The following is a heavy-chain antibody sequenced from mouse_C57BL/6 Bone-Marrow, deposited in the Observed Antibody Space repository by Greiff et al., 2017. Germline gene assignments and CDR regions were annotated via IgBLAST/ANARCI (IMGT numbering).Heavy chain of an antibody. CDR3: ARSKNWDSWFAY. CDR2: INPGSGGT. J-gene: IGHJ3*01. Sequence: QVQLQQSGAELVRPGTSVKVSCKASGYAFTNYLIEWVKQRPGQGLEWIGVINPGSGGTNYNEKFQGKATLTADKSSSTAYMQLSSLTSADSAVYFCARSKNWDSWFAYWGQGTLVTVSA. CDR1: GYAFTNYL. D-gene: IGHD4-1*01. V-gene: IGHV1-54*01.